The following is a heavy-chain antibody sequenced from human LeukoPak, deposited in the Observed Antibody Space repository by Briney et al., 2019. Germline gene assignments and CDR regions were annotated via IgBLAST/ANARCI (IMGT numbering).Heavy chain of an antibody. V-gene: IGHV4-59*01. CDR1: GDSISNYY. Sequence: SETLSLTCTVSGDSISNYYWSWIRQPPGKGLEWIGYIYYSGSTNYNPSLKSRVTISVDTSKNQFSLKLSSVTAADTAVYYCARWTTVTTPYYYYYMDVWGKGTTVTISS. D-gene: IGHD4-17*01. CDR2: IYYSGST. J-gene: IGHJ6*03. CDR3: ARWTTVTTPYYYYYMDV.